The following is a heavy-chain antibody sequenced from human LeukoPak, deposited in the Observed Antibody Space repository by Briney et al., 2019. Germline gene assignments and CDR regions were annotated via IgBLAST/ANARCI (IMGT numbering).Heavy chain of an antibody. CDR3: ARTLAGTGNFFGY. Sequence: GGSLRLSCAASGFTVSSNYMNWVRQAPGKGLEWVSIIYSGGNTYCADSVKGRFTISRDNSKNTLYLQMSSLRAEDTAVYYCARTLAGTGNFFGYWGQGTLVTVSS. CDR1: GFTVSSNY. CDR2: IYSGGNT. D-gene: IGHD6-19*01. J-gene: IGHJ4*02. V-gene: IGHV3-53*01.